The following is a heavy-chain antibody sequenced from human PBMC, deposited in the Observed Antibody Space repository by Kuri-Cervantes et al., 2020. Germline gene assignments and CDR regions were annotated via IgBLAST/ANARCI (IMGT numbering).Heavy chain of an antibody. J-gene: IGHJ6*03. CDR3: ARGIPDCSSTSCSREGYYYYYMDV. CDR2: IYHSGST. D-gene: IGHD2-2*01. CDR1: GYSISSGYY. V-gene: IGHV4-38-2*01. Sequence: SETLSLTCAVSGYSISSGYYWGWIRQPPGKGLEWIGSIYHSGSTYYNPSLKSRVTISVDTSKNQFSLKLSSVTAADTAVYYCARGIPDCSSTSCSREGYYYYYMDVWGKGTTVTVSS.